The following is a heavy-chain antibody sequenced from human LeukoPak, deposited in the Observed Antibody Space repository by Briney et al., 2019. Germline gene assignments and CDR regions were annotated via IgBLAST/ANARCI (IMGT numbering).Heavy chain of an antibody. D-gene: IGHD3-22*01. CDR2: IWYDGSNK. J-gene: IGHJ3*02. Sequence: GGSLRLSCVASGFTYSRYGMHWVRQAPGKGLEWLAIIWYDGSNKYYADSVKGRFTISRDTSKNTLYMQMDSLRAEDTAVYYCASGDTTGYSGDAFNIWGQGTMVTVSS. CDR1: GFTYSRYG. CDR3: ASGDTTGYSGDAFNI. V-gene: IGHV3-33*03.